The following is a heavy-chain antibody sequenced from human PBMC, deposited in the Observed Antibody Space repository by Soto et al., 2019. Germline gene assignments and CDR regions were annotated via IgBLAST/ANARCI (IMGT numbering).Heavy chain of an antibody. V-gene: IGHV3-23*01. CDR1: TFTFSSYA. CDR3: ARLPYVTGIPILIDH. D-gene: IGHD1-1*01. Sequence: VQLLESGGDLVQPGGSLRLSCAASTFTFSSYAMTWVRQAPGKGLEWVSSISGSGRNTYYADSVKGRFTISRDNSKNMLYLQMSSLRAEDTAEYYCARLPYVTGIPILIDHWGQGSLVTVSP. CDR2: ISGSGRNT. J-gene: IGHJ4*02.